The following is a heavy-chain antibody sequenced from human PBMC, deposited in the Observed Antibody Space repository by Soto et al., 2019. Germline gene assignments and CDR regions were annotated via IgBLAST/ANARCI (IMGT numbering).Heavy chain of an antibody. CDR2: LSGSGGTT. CDR3: ARVVGAPNWFDP. J-gene: IGHJ5*02. Sequence: PGGSLRLSCAASGFTFSSYAMSWVRQTPGKGLEWVSTLSGSGGTTYYADSVKGQFTISRDNSKSTLYLQMNSLKIEDTAVYYCARVVGAPNWFDPWGQGTLVTVSS. CDR1: GFTFSSYA. V-gene: IGHV3-23*01. D-gene: IGHD1-26*01.